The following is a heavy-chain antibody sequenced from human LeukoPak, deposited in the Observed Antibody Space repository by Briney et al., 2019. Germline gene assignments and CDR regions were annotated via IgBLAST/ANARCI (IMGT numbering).Heavy chain of an antibody. CDR2: IDWDDDK. V-gene: IGHV2-70*01. CDR1: GFSLSTGGMC. Sequence: SGPTPVRLTQTLTLTCSFSGFSLSTGGMCVSWIRQPPGEALEWLALIDWDDDKFYSTSLKTRLTISKDTSKNQVVLTMTNMDPVDTATYYCARIRDYGDHAPAFVVWGQETMVTVSS. D-gene: IGHD4-17*01. CDR3: ARIRDYGDHAPAFVV. J-gene: IGHJ3*01.